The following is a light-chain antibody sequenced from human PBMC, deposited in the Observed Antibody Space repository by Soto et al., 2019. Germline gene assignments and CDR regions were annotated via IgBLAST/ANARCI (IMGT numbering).Light chain of an antibody. CDR1: SSNIGAGYD. V-gene: IGLV1-40*01. J-gene: IGLJ2*01. CDR3: QSYDRSLRVV. CDR2: GNS. Sequence: QSVLTQPPSVSGAPGQRVTISCTGSSSNIGAGYDVHWYQQLPGTAPKLLIYGNSNRPSGVPDRFSSSKSGTSASLAITGLQAEDEADYYCQSYDRSLRVVFGGGTKLTVL.